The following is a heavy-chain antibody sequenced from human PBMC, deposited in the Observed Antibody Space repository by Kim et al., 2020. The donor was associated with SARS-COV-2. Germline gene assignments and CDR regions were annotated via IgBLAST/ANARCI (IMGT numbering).Heavy chain of an antibody. CDR3: ARVKSYYDILTGYSPYYFDY. J-gene: IGHJ4*02. V-gene: IGHV3-66*01. D-gene: IGHD3-9*01. Sequence: RFTISRDNSKNTLYRQMNSLTAEDTAVYYCARVKSYYDILTGYSPYYFDYWGQGTLVTVSS.